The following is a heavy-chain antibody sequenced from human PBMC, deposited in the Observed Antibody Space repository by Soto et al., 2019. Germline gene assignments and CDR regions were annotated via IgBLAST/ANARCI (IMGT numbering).Heavy chain of an antibody. V-gene: IGHV3-23*01. D-gene: IGHD2-2*01. Sequence: EVQLLESGGGLVQPGGSLRLSCVGSGFTFINYAMNWVRQTPGKGLEWVSTISGGGDRTFDADTVKGRFTISRDNSKKTVNLQMNRLRADDTAVYYCARKVLGSTSRPDWWYFDLWGRGTLVTVSS. CDR3: ARKVLGSTSRPDWWYFDL. J-gene: IGHJ2*01. CDR1: GFTFINYA. CDR2: ISGGGDRT.